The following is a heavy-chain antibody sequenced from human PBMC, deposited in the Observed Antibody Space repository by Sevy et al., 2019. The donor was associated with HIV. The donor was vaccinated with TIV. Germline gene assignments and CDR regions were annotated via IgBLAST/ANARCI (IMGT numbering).Heavy chain of an antibody. Sequence: ASVKVSCKASGYTFTGYYMHWVRQAPGQGLEWMGWINPNSGGTNYAQKFQGRVTMTRDTSISTAYMELSRLRSDETAVYYCARELRFLEWLPYWYFDLWGRGTLVTVSS. CDR3: ARELRFLEWLPYWYFDL. V-gene: IGHV1-2*02. J-gene: IGHJ2*01. CDR2: INPNSGGT. CDR1: GYTFTGYY. D-gene: IGHD3-3*01.